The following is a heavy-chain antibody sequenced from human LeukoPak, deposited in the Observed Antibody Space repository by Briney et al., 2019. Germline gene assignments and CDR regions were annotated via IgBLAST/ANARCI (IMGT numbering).Heavy chain of an antibody. J-gene: IGHJ4*02. D-gene: IGHD1/OR15-1a*01. Sequence: GSLRLSCAASGFTFSSYSMNWVRQAPGKGLEWVSSISSSGSYIYYADSVKGRFTISRDNAKNSLYLQMNSLRAEDTAVYFCARDRWAGTRFFDYWGQGTLVTVSS. CDR1: GFTFSSYS. CDR2: ISSSGSYI. CDR3: ARDRWAGTRFFDY. V-gene: IGHV3-21*01.